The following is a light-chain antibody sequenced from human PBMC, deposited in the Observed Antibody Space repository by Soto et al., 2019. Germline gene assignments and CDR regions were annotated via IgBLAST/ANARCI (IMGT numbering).Light chain of an antibody. CDR2: AAS. J-gene: IGKJ2*01. CDR3: LQHESSPYT. CDR1: QGISSF. Sequence: DIQMTQSPSAMSASVGDRVTITCRASQGISSFLAWFQQKPGEVPKRLIYAASSLQSGVPSSFSVSGSGTEFTLTISSLQPEDLATYYCLQHESSPYTFGQGTKLEIK. V-gene: IGKV1-17*03.